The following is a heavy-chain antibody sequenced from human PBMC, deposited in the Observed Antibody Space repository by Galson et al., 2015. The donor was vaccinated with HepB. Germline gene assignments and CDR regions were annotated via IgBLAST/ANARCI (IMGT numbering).Heavy chain of an antibody. Sequence: SETLSLTCTVSGGSISSGGYYWSWIRQHPGKGLEWIGYIYYSGATIYNPSLKSRLSISVDTSRMQFSLNLSSVTAADTAVYYCAASQGRLPTRHFSHWGQGTLVNVSS. J-gene: IGHJ1*01. CDR3: AASQGRLPTRHFSH. D-gene: IGHD6-25*01. V-gene: IGHV4-61*08. CDR1: GGSISSGGYY. CDR2: IYYSGAT.